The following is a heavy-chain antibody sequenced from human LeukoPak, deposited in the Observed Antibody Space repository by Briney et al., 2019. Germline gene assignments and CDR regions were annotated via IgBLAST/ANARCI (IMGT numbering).Heavy chain of an antibody. D-gene: IGHD5-18*01. CDR2: IYTSGST. J-gene: IGHJ5*02. Sequence: PSETLSLTCTVSGGSISSGRYYWSWIRQPAGKGLEWIGRIYTSGSTNYNPSLKSRVTISVDTSKNQFSLKLSSVTAADTAVYYCARQTWLRLHPFDPWGQGTLVTVSS. V-gene: IGHV4-61*02. CDR1: GGSISSGRYY. CDR3: ARQTWLRLHPFDP.